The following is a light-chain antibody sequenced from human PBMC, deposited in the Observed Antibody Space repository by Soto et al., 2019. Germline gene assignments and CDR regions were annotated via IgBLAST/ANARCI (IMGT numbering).Light chain of an antibody. CDR2: EVS. CDR3: SSYTTPSTVV. J-gene: IGLJ2*01. V-gene: IGLV2-14*01. CDR1: SSDIGGHKY. Sequence: QSALTQPASVSGSPGQSIPVSCTGTSSDIGGHKYVSWYQQHPGKVPKLIIYEVSNRTSGVSNRFSGSKSGNTASLTVSGLQAEDEADYYCSSYTTPSTVVFGGGTKLTVL.